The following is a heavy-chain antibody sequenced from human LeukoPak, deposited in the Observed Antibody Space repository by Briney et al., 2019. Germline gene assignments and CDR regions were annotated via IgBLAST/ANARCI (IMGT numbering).Heavy chain of an antibody. CDR3: ARANWNDVSSYYFDY. D-gene: IGHD1-20*01. V-gene: IGHV4-30-2*01. CDR2: IYHSGST. J-gene: IGHJ4*02. CDR1: GGSISRGGYS. Sequence: SQTLSLTCAVSGGSISRGGYSWSWIRQPPGKGLEWIGYIYHSGSTYYNPSLKSRVTISVDRSKNQFSLKLSSVTAADTAVYYCARANWNDVSSYYFDYWGQGTLVTVSS.